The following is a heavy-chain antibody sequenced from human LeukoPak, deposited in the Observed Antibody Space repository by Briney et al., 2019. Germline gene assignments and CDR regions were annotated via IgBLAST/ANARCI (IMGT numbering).Heavy chain of an antibody. CDR2: INPSGGST. Sequence: GASVKVSCKASGYTFTSYYMHWVRQAPGQGLEWMGIINPSGGSTSYAQKFQGRVTMTRDMSTSTVYMELRSLRSDDTAVYYCAREGWRYSSSWYAPSWFDPWGQGTLVTVSS. V-gene: IGHV1-46*03. CDR3: AREGWRYSSSWYAPSWFDP. CDR1: GYTFTSYY. J-gene: IGHJ5*02. D-gene: IGHD6-13*01.